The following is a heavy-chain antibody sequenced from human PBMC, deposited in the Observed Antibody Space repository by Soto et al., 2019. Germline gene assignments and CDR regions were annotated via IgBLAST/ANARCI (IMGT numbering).Heavy chain of an antibody. CDR1: GYTFSNYA. CDR3: ARDYYLDVSTHFGY. Sequence: ASVKVSSKASGYTFSNYAIHWVRQAPGQRLEWMGWINSGKGNTKYSQKFQGRVTITRDTSASTAYMELSSLRSEDTAVYYCARDYYLDVSTHFGYWGQGTLVTVSS. V-gene: IGHV1-3*01. CDR2: INSGKGNT. J-gene: IGHJ4*02. D-gene: IGHD2-2*01.